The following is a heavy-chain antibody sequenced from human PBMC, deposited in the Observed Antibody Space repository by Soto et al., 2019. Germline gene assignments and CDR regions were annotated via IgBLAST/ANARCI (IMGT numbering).Heavy chain of an antibody. Sequence: ASVKVSCKASGYTFPDYYMNWLRQAPGEGLEWMGWINPNSGGTNYAQKFQGWVTMTRDTSISTAYMELSRLRSDDTAVYYCARGEAYYYDSSGPFDYWGQGTLVTVSS. CDR3: ARGEAYYYDSSGPFDY. V-gene: IGHV1-2*04. CDR1: GYTFPDYY. J-gene: IGHJ4*02. CDR2: INPNSGGT. D-gene: IGHD3-22*01.